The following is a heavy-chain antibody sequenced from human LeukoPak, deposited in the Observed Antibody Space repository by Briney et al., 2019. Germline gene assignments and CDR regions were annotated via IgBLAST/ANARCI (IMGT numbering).Heavy chain of an antibody. J-gene: IGHJ4*02. Sequence: SETLSLTCTVSGGPISNYYWSWIRQPPGKGLEWIGYIYYTGSTKSNPSLKSRVTISIDTSKNQLSLKLSSVTAADTAVYYCARYDRSGYSLELWGQGTLVTVSS. V-gene: IGHV4-59*01. CDR2: IYYTGST. CDR3: ARYDRSGYSLEL. D-gene: IGHD3-22*01. CDR1: GGPISNYY.